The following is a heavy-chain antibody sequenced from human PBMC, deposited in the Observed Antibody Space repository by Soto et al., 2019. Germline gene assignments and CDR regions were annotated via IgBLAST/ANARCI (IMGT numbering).Heavy chain of an antibody. D-gene: IGHD3-16*02. CDR3: AREWGEGRYDYVWGSYRYRAFDI. CDR2: IYYSGST. CDR1: GGSIRSGDYY. J-gene: IGHJ3*02. Sequence: PSETLSLTCTVSGGSIRSGDYYWSWIRQPPGKGLEWIGYIYYSGSTYYNPSLKSRVTISVDTSKNQFSLKLSSVTAADTAVYYCAREWGEGRYDYVWGSYRYRAFDIWGQGTMVTVSS. V-gene: IGHV4-30-4*01.